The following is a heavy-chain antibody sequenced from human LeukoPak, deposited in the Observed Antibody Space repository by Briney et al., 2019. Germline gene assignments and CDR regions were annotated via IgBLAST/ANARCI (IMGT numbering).Heavy chain of an antibody. V-gene: IGHV3-30*18. D-gene: IGHD5-18*01. CDR3: AKDLSGNSYGWATDY. J-gene: IGHJ4*02. CDR1: GFTFSSYG. CDR2: ISYDGSNK. Sequence: PGRSLRLSCAASGFTFSSYGMHWVRQAPGKGLEWVAVISYDGSNKYYADSVRGRFTISRDNSKNTLYLQMNSLRAEDTAVYYCAKDLSGNSYGWATDYWGQGTLVTVSS.